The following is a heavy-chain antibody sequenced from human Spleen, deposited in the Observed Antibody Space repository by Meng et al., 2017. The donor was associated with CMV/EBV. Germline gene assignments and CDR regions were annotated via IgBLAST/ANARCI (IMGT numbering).Heavy chain of an antibody. Sequence: LSLTCAASGFTFSDHYMDWVRQAPGKGLEWVANIKQDGGEKYYVDSVKGRFTISRDNAKNSLYLQMNSLRAEDTAVYYCARDDSLHWQYWGQGTLVTVSS. V-gene: IGHV3-7*01. CDR2: IKQDGGEK. CDR1: GFTFSDHY. J-gene: IGHJ4*02. CDR3: ARDDSLHWQY.